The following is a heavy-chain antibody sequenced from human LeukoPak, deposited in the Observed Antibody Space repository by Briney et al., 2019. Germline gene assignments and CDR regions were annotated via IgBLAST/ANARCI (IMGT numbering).Heavy chain of an antibody. CDR3: ARVRRGTMARGVSGWFDP. D-gene: IGHD3-10*01. Sequence: SETLSLTCIVSGGSISSGDYYWSWIRQPPGKGLEWIGYIYYSGSTFYNPSLKSRITISVDTSKQRFSLKLSSVTAGDTAVYYCARVRRGTMARGVSGWFDPWGQGTLVTVSS. J-gene: IGHJ5*02. CDR1: GGSISSGDYY. CDR2: IYYSGST. V-gene: IGHV4-30-4*01.